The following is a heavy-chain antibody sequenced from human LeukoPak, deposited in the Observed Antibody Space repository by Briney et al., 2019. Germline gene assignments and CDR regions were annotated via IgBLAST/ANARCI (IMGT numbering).Heavy chain of an antibody. CDR3: ARDSGDDFGGVDY. D-gene: IGHD5-12*01. CDR2: IKEDGSEK. V-gene: IGHV3-7*01. CDR1: GFTFSSYS. J-gene: IGHJ4*02. Sequence: GGSLRLSCAASGFTFSSYSMNWVRQAPGKGLEGVANIKEDGSEKQHVDSVKGRFTISRYNAKNSLYLQMNSLRAEDTAVYYCARDSGDDFGGVDYWGQGILVIVSS.